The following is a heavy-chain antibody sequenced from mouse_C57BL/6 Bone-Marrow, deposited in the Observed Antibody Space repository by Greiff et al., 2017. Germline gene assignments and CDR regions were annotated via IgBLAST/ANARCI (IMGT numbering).Heavy chain of an antibody. D-gene: IGHD2-3*01. CDR2: IRNKANGYTT. Sequence: DVHLVESGGGLVQPGGSLSLSCAASGFTFTDYYMSWVRQPPGKALEWLGFIRNKANGYTTEYSASVKGRFTISRDNSQSILYLQMNALRAEDSATYYCARYYDGGGYYFDYWGQGTTLTVAS. J-gene: IGHJ2*01. V-gene: IGHV7-3*01. CDR3: ARYYDGGGYYFDY. CDR1: GFTFTDYY.